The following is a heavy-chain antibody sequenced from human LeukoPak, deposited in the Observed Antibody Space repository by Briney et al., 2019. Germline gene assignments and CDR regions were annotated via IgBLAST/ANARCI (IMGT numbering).Heavy chain of an antibody. CDR3: ARVPGYGSGSWSWFDL. Sequence: SQTLSLTCALSGDSVSSISAACKWIRQSPSRGLEWLGRTYYRSKWYNDYAVSVKSRITINPDTSKNQFSLQLNSVTPEDTAVYYCARVPGYGSGSWSWFDLWRRGTLVTVSS. J-gene: IGHJ5*02. D-gene: IGHD3-10*01. CDR1: GDSVSSISAA. CDR2: TYYRSKWYN. V-gene: IGHV6-1*01.